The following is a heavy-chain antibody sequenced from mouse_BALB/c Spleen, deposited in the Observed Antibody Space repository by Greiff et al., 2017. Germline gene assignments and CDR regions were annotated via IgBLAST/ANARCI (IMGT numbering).Heavy chain of an antibody. D-gene: IGHD2-9*01. V-gene: IGHV1-5*01. CDR1: GYTFTSYW. CDR3: TRAYYGYAPYYFDY. J-gene: IGHJ2*01. Sequence: VQLQQSGTVLARPGASVKMSCKASGYTFTSYWMHWVKQRPGQGLEWIGAIYPGNSDTSYNQKFKGKAKLTAVTSTSTAYMELSSLTNEDSAVYYCTRAYYGYAPYYFDYWGQGTTLTVSS. CDR2: IYPGNSDT.